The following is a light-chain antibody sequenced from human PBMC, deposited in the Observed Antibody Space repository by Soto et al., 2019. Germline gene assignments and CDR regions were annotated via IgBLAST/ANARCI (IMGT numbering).Light chain of an antibody. J-gene: IGKJ2*02. V-gene: IGKV3-15*01. CDR3: QHYNNWPPWT. Sequence: EIVMTQSPATLSVSPGERATLSCRAGQSVSSNLAWYQQKPGQAPRLLIYGASTRATSIPARFSGSGSGTEFTLTISSLQSEDFAVYYCQHYNNWPPWTFGQGTKLEI. CDR1: QSVSSN. CDR2: GAS.